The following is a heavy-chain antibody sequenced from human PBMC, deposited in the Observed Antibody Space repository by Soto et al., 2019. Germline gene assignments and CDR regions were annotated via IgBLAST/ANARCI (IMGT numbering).Heavy chain of an antibody. V-gene: IGHV5-51*01. CDR2: IYPGDSDT. CDR1: GYSFTSYW. Sequence: GESLKISCKGSGYSFTSYWIGWVRQMPGKGLGWMGIIYPGDSDTRYSPPFQGQVTIAADKSISTAYLQWSSLKASDTAMYYCARQGPEWERRASAFDIWGQGTMVTVSS. D-gene: IGHD1-26*01. CDR3: ARQGPEWERRASAFDI. J-gene: IGHJ3*02.